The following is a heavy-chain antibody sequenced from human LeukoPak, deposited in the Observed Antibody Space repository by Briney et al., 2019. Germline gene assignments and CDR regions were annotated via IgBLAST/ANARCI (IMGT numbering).Heavy chain of an antibody. CDR1: GDSISSYY. Sequence: SETLSLTCTVSGDSISSYYWSWIRQPPGKGLEWIGYIYYSGSTNYNPSLKSRVTISVDRSKNQFSLKVITVIAADTAVYYCARSRSRGYSGDFDYWGQGTLVTVSS. CDR3: ARSRSRGYSGDFDY. D-gene: IGHD5-12*01. J-gene: IGHJ4*02. CDR2: IYYSGST. V-gene: IGHV4-59*01.